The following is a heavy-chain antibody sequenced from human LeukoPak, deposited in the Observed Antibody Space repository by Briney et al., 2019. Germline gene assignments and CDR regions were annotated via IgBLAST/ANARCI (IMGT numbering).Heavy chain of an antibody. D-gene: IGHD3-10*01. J-gene: IGHJ4*02. Sequence: GGSLRLSCAASGSTFNTSGMNWVRQAPGKGLDWVATISGSRGSTYYTDSVKGRFTISRDNSRNTLYLLMSSLRAEHTALYYCARDPPIGYYYGSGNYLGYWGQGTLVTVSS. V-gene: IGHV3-23*01. CDR2: ISGSRGST. CDR1: GSTFNTSG. CDR3: ARDPPIGYYYGSGNYLGY.